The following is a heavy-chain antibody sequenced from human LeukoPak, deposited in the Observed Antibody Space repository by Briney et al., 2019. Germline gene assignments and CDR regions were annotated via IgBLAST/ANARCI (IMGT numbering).Heavy chain of an antibody. J-gene: IGHJ4*02. V-gene: IGHV3-21*03. D-gene: IGHD2-2*01. CDR3: ARDPLALLAAIPGAFDY. Sequence: GGSLRLSCAASGFTVSSNYMSWVRQAPGKGLEWVSSITSSSTYTFYADSVKGRFTISRDNAKNSLYLQMNSLRAEDTAVYYCARDPLALLAAIPGAFDYWGQGTLVTVSS. CDR1: GFTVSSNY. CDR2: ITSSSTYT.